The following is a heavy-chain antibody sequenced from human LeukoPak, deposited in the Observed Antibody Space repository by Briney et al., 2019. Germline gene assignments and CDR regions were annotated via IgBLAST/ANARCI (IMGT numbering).Heavy chain of an antibody. Sequence: SVKASCKASGGTFSSYAISWVRQAPGQGLEWMGRIIPILGTANYAQKFQGRVTITTDESTSTAYMELSSLRSEDTAVYYCARSDYYYYYMDVWGKGTTVTVSS. CDR3: ARSDYYYYYMDV. V-gene: IGHV1-69*11. CDR2: IIPILGTA. J-gene: IGHJ6*03. CDR1: GGTFSSYA.